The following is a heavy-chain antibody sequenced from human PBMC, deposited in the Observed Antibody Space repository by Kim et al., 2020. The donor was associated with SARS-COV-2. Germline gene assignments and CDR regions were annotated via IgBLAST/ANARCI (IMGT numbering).Heavy chain of an antibody. J-gene: IGHJ6*02. CDR3: ARAATSYYYNLDV. V-gene: IGHV4-30-4*08. D-gene: IGHD6-25*01. Sequence: SETLSLTCTVSGDSISSGGYYWTWIRQPPGKGLEWIGYIYYSGNTYYNPSLKSRVTISVDVSKSQFFLILSSVTAADTAVYYCARAATSYYYNLDVWGQGTTVTVSS. CDR2: IYYSGNT. CDR1: GDSISSGGYY.